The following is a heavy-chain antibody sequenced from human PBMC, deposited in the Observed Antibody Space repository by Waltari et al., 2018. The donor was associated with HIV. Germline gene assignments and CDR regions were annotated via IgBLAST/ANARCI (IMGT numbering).Heavy chain of an antibody. D-gene: IGHD3-10*01. V-gene: IGHV3-7*01. CDR3: ASPRSGF. CDR2: IDQDGSDK. J-gene: IGHJ4*02. CDR1: GFTFSTYW. Sequence: EVQVVESGGGLVQPGGSLRLSCVASGFTFSTYWMSWVRQAPGKGRGWVANIDQDGSDKYYLDSVKGRFTISRDNAKNSLSLQMSSLRAEDTAVYYCASPRSGFWGQGTRVTVSS.